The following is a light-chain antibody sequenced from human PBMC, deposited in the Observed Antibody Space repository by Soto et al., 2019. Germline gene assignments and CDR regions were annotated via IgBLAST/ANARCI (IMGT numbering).Light chain of an antibody. V-gene: IGLV4-69*01. CDR2: VNRDGSH. CDR1: SGHSSYA. J-gene: IGLJ2*01. CDR3: QPWGNVLVV. Sequence: QPVLTQSPSASASLGASVKLTCNLSSGHSSYAIAWHQQHPENGPRFLMKVNRDGSHFKGDGIPDRFSGSTTGAERYLTISSLQSEDEADYFCQPWGNVLVVLGGGTKLTVL.